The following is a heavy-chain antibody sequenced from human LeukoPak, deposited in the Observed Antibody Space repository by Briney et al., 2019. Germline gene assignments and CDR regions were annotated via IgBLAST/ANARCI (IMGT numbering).Heavy chain of an antibody. CDR2: IGGRGGST. CDR3: GKEGGA. D-gene: IGHD3-16*01. CDR1: GFRFSDFT. J-gene: IGHJ5*02. Sequence: GGSLRLSWAASGFRFSDFTMTWVRQAPGEGPEGVSGIGGRGGSTYYADSLGGRFTICRDNSKDMADLQMNSLKVEDTATYYCGKEGGAWGQGTKVTVSS. V-gene: IGHV3-23*01.